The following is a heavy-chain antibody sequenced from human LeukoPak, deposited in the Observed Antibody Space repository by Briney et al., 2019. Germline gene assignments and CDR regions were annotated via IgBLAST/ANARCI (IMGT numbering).Heavy chain of an antibody. J-gene: IGHJ6*03. Sequence: PGGSLRLSCAASGFTFSSYSMNWVRQAPGKGLEWVSFISSSSSYIYYADSVKGRFTISRDNAKNSLYLQMNSLRAEDTAVYYCARESLSTIFGVVIPPYYYMDVWGKGTTVTVSS. CDR2: ISSSSSYI. V-gene: IGHV3-21*01. CDR1: GFTFSSYS. CDR3: ARESLSTIFGVVIPPYYYMDV. D-gene: IGHD3-3*01.